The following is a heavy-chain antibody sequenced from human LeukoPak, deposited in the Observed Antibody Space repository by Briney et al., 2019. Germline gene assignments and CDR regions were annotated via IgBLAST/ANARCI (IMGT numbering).Heavy chain of an antibody. D-gene: IGHD1-26*01. CDR3: ARGGNYWPQWWFDP. Sequence: PSETLSLTCTVSGGPISTYYWIWIRQPPGKGLEWIGYIYYSGSTSYNPSLQGRVTISLDPSKNQFLLEPNSVTPADTAVYYCARGGNYWPQWWFDPWGRGTLVSVSS. CDR1: GGPISTYY. CDR2: IYYSGST. J-gene: IGHJ5*02. V-gene: IGHV4-59*01.